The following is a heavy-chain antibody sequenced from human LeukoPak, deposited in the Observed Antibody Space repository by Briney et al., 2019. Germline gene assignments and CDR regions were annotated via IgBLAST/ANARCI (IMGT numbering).Heavy chain of an antibody. D-gene: IGHD5-18*01. CDR2: IYYSGST. CDR1: GDSIRTSSYY. V-gene: IGHV4-39*07. Sequence: SETLSLTCTVSGDSIRTSSYYWGWIRQPPGKGLEWIGSIYYSGSTYYNPSLKSRVTISGDTSKNQFSLRLNSVTAADTAVYYCARAYRAHQTFHSYHFFDFWGRGTLVTVSS. J-gene: IGHJ4*02. CDR3: ARAYRAHQTFHSYHFFDF.